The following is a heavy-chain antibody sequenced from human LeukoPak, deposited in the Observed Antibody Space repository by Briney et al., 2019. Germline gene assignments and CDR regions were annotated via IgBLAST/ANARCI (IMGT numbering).Heavy chain of an antibody. D-gene: IGHD2-21*01. CDR3: VRDLFPDALDI. Sequence: GGSLRLSCAASGFTFSSYAMSWVRQAPGKGLEWVARIDGPGRGTVYADSVKGRFTFSRDNAKNTLSPQMNSLRHDDTAMYYCVRDLFPDALDIWGKGKRVTVSS. CDR2: IDGPGRGT. V-gene: IGHV3-23*01. J-gene: IGHJ3*02. CDR1: GFTFSSYA.